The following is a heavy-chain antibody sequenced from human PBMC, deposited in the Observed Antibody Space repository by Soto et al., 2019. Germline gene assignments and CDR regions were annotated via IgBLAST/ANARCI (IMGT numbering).Heavy chain of an antibody. CDR3: ARGGPYSSSWYDAYYYYMDA. Sequence: ASVKVSCKASGYTFTSYDINWVRQATGQGLEWMGWMNPNSGNTGYAQKFQGRVTMTRNTSISTAYMELSSLRSEDTAVYYCARGGPYSSSWYDAYYYYMDAWGKGTTVTVAS. D-gene: IGHD6-13*01. J-gene: IGHJ6*03. CDR2: MNPNSGNT. CDR1: GYTFTSYD. V-gene: IGHV1-8*01.